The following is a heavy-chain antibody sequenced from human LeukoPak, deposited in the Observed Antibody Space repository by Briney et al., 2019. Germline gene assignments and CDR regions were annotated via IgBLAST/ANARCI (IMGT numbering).Heavy chain of an antibody. CDR3: SRDSLSSCGGDCYSGLDV. V-gene: IGHV3-74*01. CDR2: IRSDGSST. CDR1: GFTFSNYW. J-gene: IGHJ6*02. Sequence: GGSLRLSCAASGFTFSNYWMHWVRQAPGEALMWVSRIRSDGSSTTYADSVKGRFTISRDNAKNTLYLQMNSLRAEDTAVYYCSRDSLSSCGGDCYSGLDVWGQGTTVTVSS. D-gene: IGHD2-21*02.